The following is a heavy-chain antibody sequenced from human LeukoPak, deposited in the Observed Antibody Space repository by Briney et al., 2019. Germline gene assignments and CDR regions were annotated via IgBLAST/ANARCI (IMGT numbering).Heavy chain of an antibody. CDR3: ARNVSRVPDY. D-gene: IGHD3-10*01. Sequence: ASVKVSCEASGYTFSSYGISWVRQAPGQGLEWMGWIIASNGYTNYAQKFQGRVTMTTDTSTSTAYTELRSLTSDDTAVYYCARNVSRVPDYWGQGTLVTVSS. J-gene: IGHJ4*02. CDR1: GYTFSSYG. CDR2: IIASNGYT. V-gene: IGHV1-18*01.